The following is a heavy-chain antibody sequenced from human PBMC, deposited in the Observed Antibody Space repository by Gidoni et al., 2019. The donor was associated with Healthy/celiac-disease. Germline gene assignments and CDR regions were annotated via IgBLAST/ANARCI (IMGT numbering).Heavy chain of an antibody. Sequence: VAVIWYDGSNKYYADSVKGRFTISRDNSKNTLYLQMNSLRAEDTAVYYCAREAYSVYGMDVWGQGTTVTVSS. CDR3: AREAYSVYGMDV. D-gene: IGHD5-18*01. J-gene: IGHJ6*02. CDR2: IWYDGSNK. V-gene: IGHV3-33*01.